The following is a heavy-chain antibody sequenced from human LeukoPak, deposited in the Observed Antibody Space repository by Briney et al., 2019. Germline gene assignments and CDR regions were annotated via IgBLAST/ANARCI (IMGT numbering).Heavy chain of an antibody. Sequence: TGRSLRLSCAASGFSFSSYGMHWVRQAPGKGLEWVAVIWYDGSNKYYADSVKGRFTISRDNSKNMLFLQMNSLRAEDTAVYYCARDRYDILTGYYMYFDYWGQGSLVTVSS. V-gene: IGHV3-33*01. CDR2: IWYDGSNK. D-gene: IGHD3-9*01. CDR3: ARDRYDILTGYYMYFDY. J-gene: IGHJ4*02. CDR1: GFSFSSYG.